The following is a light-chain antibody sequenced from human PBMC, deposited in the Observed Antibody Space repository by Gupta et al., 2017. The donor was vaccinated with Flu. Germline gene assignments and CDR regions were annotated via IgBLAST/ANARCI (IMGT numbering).Light chain of an antibody. CDR3: QQYDNPPHS. Sequence: PSSLSASVGDRVTITCQASQDIDNYLNWYQQKPGKAPKLLIYDTSSLETGVPSRFSGSRSGTDFTFTISSLQPEDFAIYYCQQYDNPPHSFGQGTRLDIK. CDR2: DTS. CDR1: QDIDNY. J-gene: IGKJ5*01. V-gene: IGKV1-33*01.